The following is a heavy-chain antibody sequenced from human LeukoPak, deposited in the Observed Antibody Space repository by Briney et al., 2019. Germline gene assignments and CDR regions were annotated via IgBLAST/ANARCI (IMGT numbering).Heavy chain of an antibody. J-gene: IGHJ6*03. CDR1: GYTFTSYY. CDR3: AREGSSGAYYMDV. V-gene: IGHV1-8*01. Sequence: ASVKVSCKASGYTFTSYYMHWVRQAPGQGLEWMGWMNPNSGNTGYAQKFQGRVTITRNTSISTAYMELSSLRSEDTAVYYCAREGSSGAYYMDVWGKGTTVTVSS. D-gene: IGHD3-10*01. CDR2: MNPNSGNT.